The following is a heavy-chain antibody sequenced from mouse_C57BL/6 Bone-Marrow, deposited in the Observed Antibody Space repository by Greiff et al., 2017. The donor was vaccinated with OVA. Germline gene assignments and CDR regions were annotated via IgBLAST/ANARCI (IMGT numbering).Heavy chain of an antibody. V-gene: IGHV14-3*01. J-gene: IGHJ4*01. CDR1: GFNIKNTD. CDR2: IDTANGNT. Sequence: EVQVVESVAELVRPGASVKLSCTASGFNIKNTDMHWVKQRPEKGLEWIGRIDTANGNTKYAPKFQGKATITAATSSNTAYLQLSSLTSEDTAIYYCAMMIYGNYAMDYWGQGTSVTVSS. D-gene: IGHD2-1*01. CDR3: AMMIYGNYAMDY.